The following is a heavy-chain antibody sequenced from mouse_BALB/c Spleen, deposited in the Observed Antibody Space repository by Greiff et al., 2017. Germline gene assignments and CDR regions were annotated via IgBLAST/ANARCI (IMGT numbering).Heavy chain of an antibody. CDR3: ARGGDYYGTIGYAMDY. D-gene: IGHD1-1*01. V-gene: IGHV5-17*02. J-gene: IGHJ4*01. CDR2: ISSGSSTI. CDR1: GFTFSSFG. Sequence: EVQGVESGGGLVQPGGSRKLSCAASGFTFSSFGLHWVRQAPEKGLEWVAYISSGSSTIYYADTVKGRFTISRDNPKNTLFLQMTSLRSEDTAMYYCARGGDYYGTIGYAMDYWGQGTSVTVSS.